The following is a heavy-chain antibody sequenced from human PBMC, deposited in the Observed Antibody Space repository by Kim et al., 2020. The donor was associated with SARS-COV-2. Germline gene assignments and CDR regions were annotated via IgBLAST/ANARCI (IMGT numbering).Heavy chain of an antibody. J-gene: IGHJ3*02. CDR3: ARGISPDSSGYYSPLADAFDI. CDR1: GGSISSGGYS. D-gene: IGHD3-22*01. V-gene: IGHV4-30-2*01. Sequence: SETLSLTCAVSGGSISSGGYSWSWIRQPPGKGLEWIGYIYHSGSTYYNPSLKSRVTISVDRSKNQFSLKLSSVTAADTAVYYCARGISPDSSGYYSPLADAFDIWGQGTMVTVSS. CDR2: IYHSGST.